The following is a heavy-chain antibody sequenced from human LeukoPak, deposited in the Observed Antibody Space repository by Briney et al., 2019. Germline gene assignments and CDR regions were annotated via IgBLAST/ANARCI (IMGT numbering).Heavy chain of an antibody. CDR1: GGSISSGSYY. V-gene: IGHV4-61*02. D-gene: IGHD3-9*01. CDR3: GRGGYDILTDP. J-gene: IGHJ5*02. CDR2: IYTSGST. Sequence: PSETLSLTCTVSGGSISSGSYYWSWIRQPAGKGLEWIGRIYTSGSTNYNPSLKSRVTISVDTSKNQFSLKLSSVTAADTAVYYCGRGGYDILTDPWGQGTLVTVSS.